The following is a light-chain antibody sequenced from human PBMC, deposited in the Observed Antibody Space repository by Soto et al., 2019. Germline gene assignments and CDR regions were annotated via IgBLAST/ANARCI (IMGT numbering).Light chain of an antibody. V-gene: IGKV3-20*01. Sequence: EIVLTQSPGTLSLSPGKRATLSCRASQSISSSYLAWYQQRPGQAPRLLIYGASSRATGIPDRFSGSGSGTEFTLTISRLEPEDFAVYCCQQYSDWPWTFGQGTKVEIK. CDR3: QQYSDWPWT. J-gene: IGKJ1*01. CDR2: GAS. CDR1: QSISSSY.